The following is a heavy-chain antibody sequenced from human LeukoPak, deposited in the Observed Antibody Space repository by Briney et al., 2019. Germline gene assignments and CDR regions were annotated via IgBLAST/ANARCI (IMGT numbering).Heavy chain of an antibody. Sequence: ASVKVSCKASGYTFTSYGISWVRQAPEQGLEWMGWISAYNGNTNYAQKLQGRVTMTTDTSTSTAYMELRSLRSDDTAVYYCARDLGWFGGLLHYYYGMDVWGQGTTVTVSS. CDR1: GYTFTSYG. CDR2: ISAYNGNT. CDR3: ARDLGWFGGLLHYYYGMDV. J-gene: IGHJ6*02. D-gene: IGHD3-10*01. V-gene: IGHV1-18*01.